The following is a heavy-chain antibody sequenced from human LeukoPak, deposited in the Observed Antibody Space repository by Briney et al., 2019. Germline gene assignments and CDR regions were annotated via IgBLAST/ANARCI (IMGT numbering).Heavy chain of an antibody. CDR1: GFTFSHFA. CDR2: ISVSGNKT. V-gene: IGHV3-23*01. CDR3: AKLKRVGIAPFDD. J-gene: IGHJ4*02. D-gene: IGHD3-10*01. Sequence: GGSLRPSCAASGFTFSHFAMSWVRQAPGKGLHWVSTISVSGNKTYDADSVKGRFTISRDNSKNTLYLQMTGLRADDTAVYYCAKLKRVGIAPFDDWGQGTLVTVSS.